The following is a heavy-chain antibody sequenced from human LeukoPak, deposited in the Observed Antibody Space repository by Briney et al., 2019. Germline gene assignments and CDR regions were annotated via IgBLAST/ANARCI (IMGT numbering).Heavy chain of an antibody. J-gene: IGHJ4*02. CDR1: EYTFTSYD. V-gene: IGHV1-8*01. Sequence: ASVKVSCKASEYTFTSYDINWVRQATGQGLEWMGWMNPNSGNTGYAQKFQGRVTMTRNTSISTAYMELSSLRSEDTAVYYCARDIRYDYVWGSYRPSLDYWGQGTLVTVSS. CDR2: MNPNSGNT. D-gene: IGHD3-16*02. CDR3: ARDIRYDYVWGSYRPSLDY.